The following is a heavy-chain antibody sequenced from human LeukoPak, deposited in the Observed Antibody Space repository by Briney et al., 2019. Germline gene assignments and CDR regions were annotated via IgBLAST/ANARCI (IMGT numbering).Heavy chain of an antibody. CDR1: GFTFSRYW. D-gene: IGHD2/OR15-2a*01. CDR3: GCLGLLPAYGVAV. J-gene: IGHJ6*02. V-gene: IGHV3-74*01. Sequence: GGSLRLSCAASGFTFSRYWMHWVRQPPGRGLVWVSCISSDGSDTPHADSVKGRFTISRDNAKNTLYLQMNSLRAEDSAVYYCGCLGLLPAYGVAVWGQGTTVTVSS. CDR2: ISSDGSDT.